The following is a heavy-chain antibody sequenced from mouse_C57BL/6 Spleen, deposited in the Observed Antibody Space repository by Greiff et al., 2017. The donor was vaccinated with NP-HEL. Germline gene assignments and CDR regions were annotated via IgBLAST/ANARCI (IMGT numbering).Heavy chain of an antibody. CDR1: GYTFTSYW. Sequence: QVQLQQPGAELVKPGASVKLSCKASGYTFTSYWMQWVKQRPGQGLEWIGEIDPSDSYTNYNQKFKGKATLTVDTSSSTAYMQLSSLTSEDSAVYYCARSITTLVATPVWGTGTTVTVSS. J-gene: IGHJ1*03. D-gene: IGHD1-1*01. CDR3: ARSITTLVATPV. CDR2: IDPSDSYT. V-gene: IGHV1-50*01.